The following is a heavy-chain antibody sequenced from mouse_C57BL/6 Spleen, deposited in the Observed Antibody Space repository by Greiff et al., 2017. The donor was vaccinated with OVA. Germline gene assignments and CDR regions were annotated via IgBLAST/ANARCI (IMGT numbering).Heavy chain of an antibody. CDR1: GYAFSSSW. Sequence: QVQLKESGPELVKPGASVKISCKASGYAFSSSWMNWVKQRPGKGLEWIGRIYPGDGDTNYNGKFKGKATLTADKSSSTAYMQLSSLTSEDSAVYFCARVTTVVADWYVDVWGTGTTGTVST. V-gene: IGHV1-82*01. CDR2: IYPGDGDT. J-gene: IGHJ1*03. D-gene: IGHD1-1*01. CDR3: ARVTTVVADWYVDV.